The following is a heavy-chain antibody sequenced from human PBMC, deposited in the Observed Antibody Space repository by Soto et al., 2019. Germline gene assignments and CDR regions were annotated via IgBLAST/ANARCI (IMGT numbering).Heavy chain of an antibody. J-gene: IGHJ4*02. D-gene: IGHD2-15*01. CDR2: ISAYNGNT. V-gene: IGHV1-18*01. Sequence: QVQLVQSGAEVKKPGASVKVSCKASGYTFTSYGISWVRQAPGQGLEWMGWISAYNGNTNYAQKLQGRVTMTTDTSTSTAYMEPRSLRSDDTAVYYCATDCSSTSCRYCSGGSCYPGNFDYWGQGTLVTVSS. CDR3: ATDCSSTSCRYCSGGSCYPGNFDY. CDR1: GYTFTSYG.